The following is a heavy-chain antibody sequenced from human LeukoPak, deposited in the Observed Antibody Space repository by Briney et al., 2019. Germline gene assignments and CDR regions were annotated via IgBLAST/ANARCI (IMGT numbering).Heavy chain of an antibody. V-gene: IGHV3-9*01. J-gene: IGHJ4*02. CDR1: GFTFGDYA. CDR2: ISWNSGSI. Sequence: GGSLRLSCAASGFTFGDYAMHWVRQAPGKGLEWVSGISWNSGSIGYADSVKGRFTISRDNAKNSLYLQMNSLRAEDTALYYCAKDLASDTAMVMYYWGQGTLVTVSS. D-gene: IGHD5-18*01. CDR3: AKDLASDTAMVMYY.